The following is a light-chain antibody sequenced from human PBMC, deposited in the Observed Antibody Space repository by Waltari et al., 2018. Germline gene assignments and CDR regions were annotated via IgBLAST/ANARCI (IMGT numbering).Light chain of an antibody. J-gene: IGKJ1*01. Sequence: VGDRVTITCRASQSISSWLAWYQQKPGKAPKLLIYKASSLESGVPSRFSGSGSGTEFTLTISSLQPDDFATYYCQQYNSYWTFGQGTKVEIK. CDR3: QQYNSYWT. CDR1: QSISSW. V-gene: IGKV1-5*03. CDR2: KAS.